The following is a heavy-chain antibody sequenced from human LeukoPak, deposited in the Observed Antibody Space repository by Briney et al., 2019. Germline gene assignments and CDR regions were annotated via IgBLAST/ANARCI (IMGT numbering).Heavy chain of an antibody. D-gene: IGHD3-9*01. CDR2: INHSGST. Sequence: SETLSLTCAVYGGSFSGYYWSWIRQPPGKGLERIGEINHSGSTNYNPSLKSRVTISVDTSKNQFSLKLSSVTAADTAVYYCARGRRNYDILTGYSSSWFDPWGQGTLVTVSS. V-gene: IGHV4-34*01. CDR3: ARGRRNYDILTGYSSSWFDP. CDR1: GGSFSGYY. J-gene: IGHJ5*02.